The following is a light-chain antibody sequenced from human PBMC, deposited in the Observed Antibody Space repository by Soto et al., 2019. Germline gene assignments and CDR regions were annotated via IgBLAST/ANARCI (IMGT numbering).Light chain of an antibody. CDR3: QQYNTYST. V-gene: IGKV1-5*01. J-gene: IGKJ5*01. CDR2: GAS. Sequence: DIQMTQSPSTLSASVGDRVTTTCRASQSISRWLAWYQQKPGKAPQALIYGASSLKSGAPSRFSGNGSGTEFTLTISSLQPDDFATYYCQQYNTYSTFGQGTRLENK. CDR1: QSISRW.